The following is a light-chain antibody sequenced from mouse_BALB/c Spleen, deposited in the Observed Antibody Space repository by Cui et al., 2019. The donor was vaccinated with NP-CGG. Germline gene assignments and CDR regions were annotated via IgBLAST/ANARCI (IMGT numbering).Light chain of an antibody. CDR3: ALWYSNHWV. Sequence: QAVVPQESALTTSPGETVTFTCRSSNGVVPTSHYANWVQEKPDHLFTGLIGGTNNRAPGIPARFSGSLIGDKAALTITGAQTEDEAMYFCALWYSNHWVFGGGTKLTVL. CDR1: NGVVPTSHY. CDR2: GTN. J-gene: IGLJ1*01. V-gene: IGLV1*01.